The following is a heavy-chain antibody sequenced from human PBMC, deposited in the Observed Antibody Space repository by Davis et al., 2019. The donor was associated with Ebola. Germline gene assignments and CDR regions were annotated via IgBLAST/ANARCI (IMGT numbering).Heavy chain of an antibody. CDR1: GGSISSSNW. CDR2: IYHSGST. J-gene: IGHJ6*02. CDR3: ARLGRHYYYGMEV. V-gene: IGHV4-4*02. Sequence: MPSETLSLTFAVSGGSISSSNWWCWVSQPPGTGLEWIGAIYHSGSTNYNPSLKSRVTISVDKSKNQFSLKLSSVTAADTAVYYCARLGRHYYYGMEVWGQGTTVTVSS.